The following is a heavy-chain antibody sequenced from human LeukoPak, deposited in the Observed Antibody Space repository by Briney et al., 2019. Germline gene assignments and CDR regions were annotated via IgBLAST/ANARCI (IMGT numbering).Heavy chain of an antibody. CDR2: IYYSGST. Sequence: PSETLSLTCTVSGGSISSYYWSWIRQPPGKGLEWIGYIYYSGSTNYNPSLKSRVTISVDTSKNQSSLKLSSVTAADTAVYYCARLRRYSSGWYDSFDYWGQGTLVTVSS. J-gene: IGHJ4*02. D-gene: IGHD6-19*01. V-gene: IGHV4-59*08. CDR3: ARLRRYSSGWYDSFDY. CDR1: GGSISSYY.